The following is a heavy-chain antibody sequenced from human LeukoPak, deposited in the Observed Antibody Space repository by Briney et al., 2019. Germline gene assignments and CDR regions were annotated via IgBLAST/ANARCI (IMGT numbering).Heavy chain of an antibody. CDR2: ISHDGSDS. CDR1: GFTFSSYD. V-gene: IGHV3-30*18. D-gene: IGHD3-10*01. Sequence: PGRTLRVSCAASGFTFSSYDMHWVRQAPGKGLEWVAVISHDGSDSHYADSVKGRFTISRDNSKNTVYLQMSSLRPEDTAVYFCAKELYFGSGSYPDYWGEGTLVRVSS. J-gene: IGHJ4*02. CDR3: AKELYFGSGSYPDY.